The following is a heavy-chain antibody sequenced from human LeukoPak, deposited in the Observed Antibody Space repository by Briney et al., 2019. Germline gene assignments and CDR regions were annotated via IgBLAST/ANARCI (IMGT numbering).Heavy chain of an antibody. J-gene: IGHJ4*02. CDR3: ARSSGLTYFDY. CDR1: GFTFDDYG. CDR2: INWSGGST. Sequence: GGSLRLSCAASGFTFDDYGMSWVRQAPGKGLEWVSGINWSGGSTGYADSVKGRFTISRDNAKNSLYLQMNSLRAEDTALYYCARSSGLTYFDYWGQGTLVTVSS. V-gene: IGHV3-20*04. D-gene: IGHD3-9*01.